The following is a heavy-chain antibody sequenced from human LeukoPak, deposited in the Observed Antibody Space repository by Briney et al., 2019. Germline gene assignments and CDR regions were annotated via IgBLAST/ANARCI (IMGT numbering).Heavy chain of an antibody. D-gene: IGHD2-2*01. V-gene: IGHV1-69*05. Sequence: SMKVSCKASGGTFSSYAISWVRQAPGQGLEWMGGIIPIFGTANYAQKFQGRVTITTDESTSTAYMELSSLRSEDTAVYYCASPGSTYQLPTHFDYWGQGTLVTVSS. CDR3: ASPGSTYQLPTHFDY. CDR1: GGTFSSYA. CDR2: IIPIFGTA. J-gene: IGHJ4*02.